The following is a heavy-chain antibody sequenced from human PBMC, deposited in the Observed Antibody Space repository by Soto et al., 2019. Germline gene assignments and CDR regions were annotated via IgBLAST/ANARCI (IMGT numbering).Heavy chain of an antibody. Sequence: GSLRLSCAASGFTFSSYWMSWVRQAPGKGLEWVANIKQDGSEKYYVDSVKGRFTISRDNSKNTLYLQMNSLRAEDTAVYYCAAGYSSSSYYYYGMDVWGQGTTVTVSS. J-gene: IGHJ6*02. D-gene: IGHD6-13*01. CDR1: GFTFSSYW. CDR3: AAGYSSSSYYYYGMDV. CDR2: IKQDGSEK. V-gene: IGHV3-7*01.